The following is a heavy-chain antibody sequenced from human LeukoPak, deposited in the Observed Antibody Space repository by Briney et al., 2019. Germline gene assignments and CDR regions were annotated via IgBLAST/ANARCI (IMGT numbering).Heavy chain of an antibody. CDR3: AKEESSGWYGYYFDY. Sequence: GGSLRLSCAASGFTFSSYSMNWVRQAPGKGLEWISYISKSSDTIYYADSVKGRFTISRDNAKNSLYLQMNSLRDEDTAVYYCAKEESSGWYGYYFDYWGQGTLVTVSS. V-gene: IGHV3-48*02. D-gene: IGHD6-19*01. CDR2: ISKSSDTI. CDR1: GFTFSSYS. J-gene: IGHJ4*02.